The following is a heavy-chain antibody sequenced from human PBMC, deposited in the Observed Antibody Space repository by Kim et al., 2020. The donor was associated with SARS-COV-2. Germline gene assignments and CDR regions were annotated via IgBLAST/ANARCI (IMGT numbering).Heavy chain of an antibody. CDR3: ARGRGSGWPYYFDY. J-gene: IGHJ4*02. CDR1: GGSFSGYY. V-gene: IGHV4-34*01. Sequence: SETLSLTCAVYGGSFSGYYWSWIRQPPGKGLEWIGEINHSGSTNYNPSLKSRVTISVDTSKNQFSLKLSSVTAADTAVYYCARGRGSGWPYYFDYWGQGT. CDR2: INHSGST. D-gene: IGHD6-19*01.